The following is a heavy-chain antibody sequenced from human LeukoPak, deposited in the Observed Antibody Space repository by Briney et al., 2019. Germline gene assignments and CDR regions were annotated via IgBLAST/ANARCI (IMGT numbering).Heavy chain of an antibody. D-gene: IGHD3-10*01. CDR1: GFTFSSYA. J-gene: IGHJ5*02. Sequence: GGSLRLSCVASGFTFSSYAMSWVRQAPGKGLEWVSAISGSGGSTYYADSVKGRFTISRDNSKNTLYLQMNSLRAEDTAVYYCAKDGYYYGSGRGWFDPWGQGTLVTVSS. CDR2: ISGSGGST. CDR3: AKDGYYYGSGRGWFDP. V-gene: IGHV3-23*01.